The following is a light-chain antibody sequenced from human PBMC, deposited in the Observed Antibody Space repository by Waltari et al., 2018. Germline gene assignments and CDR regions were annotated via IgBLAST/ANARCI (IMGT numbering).Light chain of an antibody. CDR1: QSVSSY. CDR3: QQRSNWPPLT. Sequence: EIVLTQSPATLSLSPGERATLSCRASQSVSSYLAWYQHKPGQAPRLLIYDASNRATGIPARFSRSGAGTDFTLTISSLEPEDFAGYYCQQRSNWPPLTFGGGTKVAIK. J-gene: IGKJ4*01. CDR2: DAS. V-gene: IGKV3-11*01.